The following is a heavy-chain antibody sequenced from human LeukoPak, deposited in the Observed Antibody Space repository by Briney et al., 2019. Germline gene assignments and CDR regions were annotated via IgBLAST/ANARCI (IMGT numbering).Heavy chain of an antibody. Sequence: SETLSLTCTVSRGSINSYYWSWIRQSPGKGLEWIGYVRYSGSTHYNPSLKSRVTISVDTPKKYFSLKLTSVSAADTAVYYCARFLETDNCFDPWGQGILVIVSS. V-gene: IGHV4-59*01. CDR2: VRYSGST. CDR1: RGSINSYY. D-gene: IGHD3-3*01. CDR3: ARFLETDNCFDP. J-gene: IGHJ5*02.